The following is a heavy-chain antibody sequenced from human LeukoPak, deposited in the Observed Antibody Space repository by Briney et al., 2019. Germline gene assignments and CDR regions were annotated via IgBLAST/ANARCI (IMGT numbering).Heavy chain of an antibody. J-gene: IGHJ4*02. V-gene: IGHV4-34*01. Sequence: PGGSLRLSCAASGFTFSSYSMNWIRQPPGKGLEWIGEISHSGSTNYNPSLKSRVTISVDTSKKQFSLKLSSVTAADTAVYYCARTVRFLEWLFSQPENSFDYWGQGTLVTVSS. CDR2: ISHSGST. D-gene: IGHD3-3*01. CDR1: GFTFSSYS. CDR3: ARTVRFLEWLFSQPENSFDY.